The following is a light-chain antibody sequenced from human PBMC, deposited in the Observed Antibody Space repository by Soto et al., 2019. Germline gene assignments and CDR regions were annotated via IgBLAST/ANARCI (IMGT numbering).Light chain of an antibody. Sequence: QSALTQPASVSASPGQSITISCTGSSSNIGAGYNVHWYQQLPGTAPKLLIFGNSNRPSGVPDRFSGSKSGTSASLAITGLQAEDEADYYCQSYDSSLSGWVFGGGTKLTVL. J-gene: IGLJ3*02. CDR2: GNS. CDR1: SSNIGAGYN. CDR3: QSYDSSLSGWV. V-gene: IGLV1-40*01.